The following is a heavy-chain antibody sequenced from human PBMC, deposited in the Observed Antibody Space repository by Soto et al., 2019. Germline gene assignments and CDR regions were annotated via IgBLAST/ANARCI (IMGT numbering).Heavy chain of an antibody. D-gene: IGHD2-2*01. J-gene: IGHJ6*02. CDR2: IRSKAYGGTT. CDR3: TRVYPVNDIVVVPAAISGLYYGMDV. CDR1: GFTFGDYA. V-gene: IGHV3-49*03. Sequence: PGGSLRLSCTASGFTFGDYAMSWFRQAPGKGLEWVGFIRSKAYGGTTEYAASVKGRFTISRDDSKSIAYLQMNSLKTEDTAVYYCTRVYPVNDIVVVPAAISGLYYGMDVWGQGTTVTVSS.